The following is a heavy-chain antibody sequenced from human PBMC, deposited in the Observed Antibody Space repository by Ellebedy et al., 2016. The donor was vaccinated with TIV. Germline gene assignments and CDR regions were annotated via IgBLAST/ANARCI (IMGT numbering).Heavy chain of an antibody. CDR2: IWYDGSNK. CDR1: GFTFSSYG. CDR3: ARDPNRLQYPEYYFDY. V-gene: IGHV3-33*08. Sequence: PGGSLRLSCAASGFTFSSYGMHWVRQAPGKGLEWVAVIWYDGSNKYYADSVKGRFTISRDNSKNTLYLQMNSLRAEDTAVYYCARDPNRLQYPEYYFDYWGQGTLVTVSS. J-gene: IGHJ4*02. D-gene: IGHD4-11*01.